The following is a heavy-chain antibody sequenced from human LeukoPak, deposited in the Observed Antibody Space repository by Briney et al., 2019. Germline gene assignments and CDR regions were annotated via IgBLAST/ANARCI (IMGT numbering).Heavy chain of an antibody. CDR1: GFTFSSYW. J-gene: IGHJ3*02. D-gene: IGHD2-2*02. CDR3: ARVRSGYQLLYVAFDI. V-gene: IGHV3-7*01. Sequence: GGSLRLSCAASGFTFSSYWMSWVRQAPGKGLEWVANIKQDGSEKYYVDSVKGRFTISRDNAKNSLYLQMNSLRAEDTAVYYCARVRSGYQLLYVAFDIWGQGTMVTVSS. CDR2: IKQDGSEK.